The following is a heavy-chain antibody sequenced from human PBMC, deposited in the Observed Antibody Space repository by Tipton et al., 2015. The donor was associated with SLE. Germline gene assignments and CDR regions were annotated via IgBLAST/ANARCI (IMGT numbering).Heavy chain of an antibody. J-gene: IGHJ3*02. CDR2: IYHTGNT. D-gene: IGHD3-22*01. CDR3: ARGNGMIVGDAFDI. CDR1: GYSISSGYY. V-gene: IGHV4-38-2*01. Sequence: TLSLTCAVSGYSISSGYYWGWIRQPPGKGLEWIGTIYHTGNTYYNPSLKSRVTISVDRSKNQFSLKLSSVTAADTAVYYCARGNGMIVGDAFDIWGQGTMVTVSS.